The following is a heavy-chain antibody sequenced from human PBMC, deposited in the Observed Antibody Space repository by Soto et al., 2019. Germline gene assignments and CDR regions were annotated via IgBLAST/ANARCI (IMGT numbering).Heavy chain of an antibody. Sequence: GGSLRLSCAASGFTFSDHYMDWVRQAPGKGLEWVGRSRNKANSYTTEYAASVKGRFTISRDDSKNSLYLQMNSLKTEDTAVYSCALGSRGYWGQGTLVTVSS. D-gene: IGHD3-22*01. CDR3: ALGSRGY. CDR2: SRNKANSYTT. J-gene: IGHJ4*02. V-gene: IGHV3-72*01. CDR1: GFTFSDHY.